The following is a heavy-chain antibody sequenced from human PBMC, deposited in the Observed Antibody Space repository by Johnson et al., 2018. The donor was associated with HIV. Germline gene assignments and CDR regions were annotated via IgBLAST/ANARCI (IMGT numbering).Heavy chain of an antibody. CDR1: GFTFSTYA. Sequence: QMLLVESGGGVVQPGRSLRLSCAASGFTFSTYAMHWVRQAPGKGLEWVAVISYDGSYKYYADSVKGRFTISRANSKNTLYLQMNSLRPEDTAVYYCARAPEVRGIDAFDIWGQGTMVTVS. V-gene: IGHV3-30*04. D-gene: IGHD3-10*01. J-gene: IGHJ3*02. CDR2: ISYDGSYK. CDR3: ARAPEVRGIDAFDI.